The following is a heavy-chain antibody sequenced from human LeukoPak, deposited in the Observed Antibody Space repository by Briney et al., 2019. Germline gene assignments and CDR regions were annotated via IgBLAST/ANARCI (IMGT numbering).Heavy chain of an antibody. CDR1: GFTFSSYG. J-gene: IGHJ4*02. D-gene: IGHD2-2*01. CDR3: AKSNYVVIPAAREHYFDY. CDR2: IWYDGSNK. Sequence: PGGSLRLSCAASGFTFSSYGMHWVRQAPGKGLEWVAVIWYDGSNKYYADSVKGRFTISRDNSKNTLYLQMNSLRAEDTALYYCAKSNYVVIPAAREHYFDYWGQGTLVTVSS. V-gene: IGHV3-33*06.